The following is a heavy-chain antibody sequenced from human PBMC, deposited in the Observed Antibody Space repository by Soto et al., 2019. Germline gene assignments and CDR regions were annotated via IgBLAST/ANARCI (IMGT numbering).Heavy chain of an antibody. D-gene: IGHD4-17*01. J-gene: IGHJ4*02. CDR3: TTPLGYGDYDGY. V-gene: IGHV3-15*01. CDR2: IKSKTDGGTT. Sequence: EVQLVESGGGLVKPGGSLRLSCAASGFTFSNAWMSWVRQAPGKGLEWVGRIKSKTDGGTTDYAAPVKGRFTISRDDSRNTLYLQMNSLKPEDAAVYYCTTPLGYGDYDGYWGQGTLVTVSS. CDR1: GFTFSNAW.